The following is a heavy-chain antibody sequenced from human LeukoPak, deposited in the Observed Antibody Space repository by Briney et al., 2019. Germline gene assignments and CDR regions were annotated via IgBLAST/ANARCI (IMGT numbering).Heavy chain of an antibody. CDR3: ARLDWTYRPFDI. V-gene: IGHV4-38-2*01. Sequence: ASETLSLTCAVSGYSISSGYYWGWIRQTPGKGLEWIGSIYHSGSTYYNPSLKSRVTISVDTSKNQFSLKLSSVTAAYTAVYYCARLDWTYRPFDIWGQGTMVTVSS. J-gene: IGHJ3*02. CDR2: IYHSGST. CDR1: GYSISSGYY. D-gene: IGHD3/OR15-3a*01.